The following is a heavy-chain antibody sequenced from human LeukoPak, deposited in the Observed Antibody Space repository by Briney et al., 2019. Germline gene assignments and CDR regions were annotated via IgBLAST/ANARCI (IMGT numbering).Heavy chain of an antibody. V-gene: IGHV3-21*01. CDR3: ARDNITVAGLDY. J-gene: IGHJ4*02. D-gene: IGHD6-19*01. CDR2: ISSSSSYI. Sequence: GGSLRLSCAASGFTFSSYSMNWVRQAPGKGLEWVSSISSSSSYIYYADSAKGRFTIPRDNAKNSLYLQMNSLRAEDTAVYYCARDNITVAGLDYWGQGTLVTVSS. CDR1: GFTFSSYS.